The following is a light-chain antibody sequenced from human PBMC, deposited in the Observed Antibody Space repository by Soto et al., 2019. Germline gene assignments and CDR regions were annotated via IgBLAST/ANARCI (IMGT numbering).Light chain of an antibody. V-gene: IGKV1-12*01. CDR2: SAS. CDR1: QPISSW. J-gene: IGKJ4*01. CDR3: QQASSFPLT. Sequence: IQMTQSPSSVSASVGDRVTITCRASQPISSWLAWYQQKPGQPPNLLIYSASTLRSGVPSRFSGSESGTVFTLTISNLQPEDFATYYCQQASSFPLTFGGGTKVVVK.